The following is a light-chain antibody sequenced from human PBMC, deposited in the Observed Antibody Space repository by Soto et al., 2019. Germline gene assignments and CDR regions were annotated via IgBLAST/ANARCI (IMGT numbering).Light chain of an antibody. Sequence: EKVMTQSPATLSVSPGERATLSCRASQNVKTRLAWYQQKPGQAHRLLIFDAFTRATGIPARFSGSASGTDFTLTISSLQSEDSAVYYCQQYDEWPLTFGGGTKVEIK. CDR3: QQYDEWPLT. V-gene: IGKV3-15*01. J-gene: IGKJ4*01. CDR2: DAF. CDR1: QNVKTR.